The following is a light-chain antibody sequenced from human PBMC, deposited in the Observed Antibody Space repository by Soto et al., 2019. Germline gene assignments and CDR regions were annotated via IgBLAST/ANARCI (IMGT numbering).Light chain of an antibody. CDR1: SSDIGAYDY. CDR3: QSYDSSLSGSWV. Sequence: QSVLTQPASLSGSPGQSITISCTGTSSDIGAYDYVSWFQQHPGKAPKLMISEVNNRPSGVSNRFSGSKSGNTAYLTITGLQAEDEADYYCQSYDSSLSGSWVFGGGTQLTVL. V-gene: IGLV2-14*01. CDR2: EVN. J-gene: IGLJ3*02.